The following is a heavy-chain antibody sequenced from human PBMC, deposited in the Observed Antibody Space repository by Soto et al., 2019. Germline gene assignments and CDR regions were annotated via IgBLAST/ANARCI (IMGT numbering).Heavy chain of an antibody. Sequence: EVQLLESGGGLVQPGGSLRLSCAASGFTFSSYAMSWVRQAPGKGLEWVSAISGSGGSTYYADSVKGRFTISRDNSKNTLYLQINSLRADDTAVDYCAKDISAKTTYGMDVWGQGTTVTVSS. V-gene: IGHV3-23*01. CDR2: ISGSGGST. CDR3: AKDISAKTTYGMDV. D-gene: IGHD1-1*01. J-gene: IGHJ6*02. CDR1: GFTFSSYA.